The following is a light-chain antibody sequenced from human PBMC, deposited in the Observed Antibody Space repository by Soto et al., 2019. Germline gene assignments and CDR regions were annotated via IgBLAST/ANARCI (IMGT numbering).Light chain of an antibody. V-gene: IGLV2-8*01. Sequence: QSALTQPPSACGSAGQSFTISCTGTITDVGGYNYVSWYQQHPGKAPKLMIYEVSKRPSGVPDRFSGSKSGNTASLTVSGLQAEDEADYYCSSYAGNNIHYVFGTGTKVTVL. J-gene: IGLJ1*01. CDR1: ITDVGGYNY. CDR2: EVS. CDR3: SSYAGNNIHYV.